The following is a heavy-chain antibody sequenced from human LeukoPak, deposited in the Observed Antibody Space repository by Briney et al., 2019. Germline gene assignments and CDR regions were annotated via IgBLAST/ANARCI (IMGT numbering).Heavy chain of an antibody. CDR3: AKEGGYFDWPFTFDY. CDR2: IKQDGSEK. D-gene: IGHD3-9*01. J-gene: IGHJ4*02. CDR1: GFTFSSYW. Sequence: PGGSLRLSCAASGFTFSSYWMSWVRQAPGKGLEWVANIKQDGSEKYYVDSVKGRFTISRDNPKNTLYLQMNSLRAEDTAVYYCAKEGGYFDWPFTFDYWGQGTLVTVSS. V-gene: IGHV3-7*03.